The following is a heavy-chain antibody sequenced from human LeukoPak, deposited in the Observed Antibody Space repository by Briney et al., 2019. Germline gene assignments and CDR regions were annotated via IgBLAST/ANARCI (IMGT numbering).Heavy chain of an antibody. CDR2: INSDGSGT. J-gene: IGHJ6*03. Sequence: AGGSLRLSCAPSGFTFSTYWMHWVRQAPEEGLVWVSFINSDGSGTGYADSVKGRFTVSRDNAKNTLYLQMNSLRAEDTAVYYCSYGSGREGYMDVWGKGTTVTVSS. D-gene: IGHD3-10*01. V-gene: IGHV3-74*01. CDR3: SYGSGREGYMDV. CDR1: GFTFSTYW.